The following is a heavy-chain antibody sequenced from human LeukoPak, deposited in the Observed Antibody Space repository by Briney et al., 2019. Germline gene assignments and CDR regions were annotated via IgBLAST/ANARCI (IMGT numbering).Heavy chain of an antibody. CDR2: ISYDGSNK. CDR1: GFTFSSYA. V-gene: IGHV3-30-3*01. D-gene: IGHD1-14*01. Sequence: GGSLRLSCAASGFTFSSYAMHWVRQAPGKGLEWVAVISYDGSNKYYADSVKGRFTISRDNSKNTLYLQMNSLRAEDTAVYYCARVPGRYPENYYYGMDVGGQGTTLTLP. J-gene: IGHJ6*02. CDR3: ARVPGRYPENYYYGMDV.